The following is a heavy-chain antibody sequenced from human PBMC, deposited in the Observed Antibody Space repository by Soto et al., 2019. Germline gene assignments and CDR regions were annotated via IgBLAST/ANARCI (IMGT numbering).Heavy chain of an antibody. CDR3: AKVRRTTIFPVVSLFDY. D-gene: IGHD3-3*01. V-gene: IGHV3-23*01. J-gene: IGHJ4*02. CDR2: ISGSGGTT. CDR1: GFTFSSYA. Sequence: GGSLRLSCAASGFTFSSYAMSWVRQAPGKGLECVSTISGSGGTTYYADSVKGRFTISRDNSKNTLYLQMNSLRAEDTAVYYCAKVRRTTIFPVVSLFDYWGQGTLVTAPQ.